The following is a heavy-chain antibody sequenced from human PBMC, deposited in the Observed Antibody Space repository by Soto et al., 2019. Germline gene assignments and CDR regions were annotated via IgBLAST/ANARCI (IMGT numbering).Heavy chain of an antibody. CDR3: AKDLREYSYGLEDY. Sequence: PGGSLRLSCAASGFTFSDHYMTWIRQAPGKGLEWVSYISSGSTYAYSADSVKGRFTISRDNAKNSLYLQMNSLRAEDTAVYYCAKDLREYSYGLEDYWGQGTLVTVSS. J-gene: IGHJ4*02. D-gene: IGHD5-18*01. CDR2: ISSGSTYA. CDR1: GFTFSDHY. V-gene: IGHV3-11*05.